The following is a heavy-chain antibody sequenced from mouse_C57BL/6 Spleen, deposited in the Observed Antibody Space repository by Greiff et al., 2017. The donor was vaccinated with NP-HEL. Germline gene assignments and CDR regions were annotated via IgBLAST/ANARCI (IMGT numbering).Heavy chain of an antibody. CDR1: GYSFTGYY. CDR2: INPSTGGT. CDR3: ARASYDYDAYYFDY. V-gene: IGHV1-42*01. D-gene: IGHD2-4*01. Sequence: EVQLQQSGPELVKPGASVKISCKASGYSFTGYYMNWVKQSPEKSLEWIGEINPSTGGTTYNQKFKAKATLTVDKSSSTAYMQLKSLTSEDSAVYYCARASYDYDAYYFDYWGQGTTLTVSS. J-gene: IGHJ2*01.